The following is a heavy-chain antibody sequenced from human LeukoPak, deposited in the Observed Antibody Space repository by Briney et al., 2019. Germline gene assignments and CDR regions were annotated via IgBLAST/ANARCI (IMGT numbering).Heavy chain of an antibody. V-gene: IGHV3-7*01. Sequence: GGSLRLSCAASGFTFTTYWMSWVHQTPEKGLEWVANIKEDGSRDYYVDSVKGRFTISRDNAKNLLYLQMKSLRAEDTATYYCARDGGGYDSWGQGTLVTVSS. CDR1: GFTFTTYW. CDR2: IKEDGSRD. D-gene: IGHD5-24*01. J-gene: IGHJ5*01. CDR3: ARDGGGYDS.